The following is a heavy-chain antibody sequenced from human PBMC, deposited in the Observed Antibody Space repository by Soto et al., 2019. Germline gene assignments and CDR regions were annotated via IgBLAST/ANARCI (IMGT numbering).Heavy chain of an antibody. CDR3: ARTMVRGVIEFDY. V-gene: IGHV4-30-4*01. CDR1: GGSISSGDYY. J-gene: IGHJ4*02. Sequence: SETLSLTCTVSGGSISSGDYYWSWIRQPPGKGLEWIGYIYYSGSTYYNPSLKSRVTISVDTSKNQFSLKLSSVTAADTAVYYCARTMVRGVIEFDYWGQGTLVTV. CDR2: IYYSGST. D-gene: IGHD3-10*01.